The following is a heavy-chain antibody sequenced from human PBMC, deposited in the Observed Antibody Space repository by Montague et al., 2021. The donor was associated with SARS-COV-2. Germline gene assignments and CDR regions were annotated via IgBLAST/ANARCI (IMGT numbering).Heavy chain of an antibody. CDR1: GGSFSGYY. CDR3: ARWDPQTWTVIGLRGKSASDY. D-gene: IGHD2-21*01. V-gene: IGHV4-34*01. J-gene: IGHJ4*02. CDR2: INHSGTT. Sequence: SETLSLTCAVYGGSFSGYYWTWIRQSPGKGLEWIAEINHSGTTNYNFNPARRSRVTISVDTSKSQFSLKLSSVTAADTGVYYCARWDPQTWTVIGLRGKSASDYWGQGTLVTVSS.